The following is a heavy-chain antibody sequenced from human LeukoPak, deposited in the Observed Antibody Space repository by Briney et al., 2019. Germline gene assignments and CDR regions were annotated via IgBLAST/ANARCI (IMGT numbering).Heavy chain of an antibody. CDR2: IFPSGGEI. D-gene: IGHD2-8*02. V-gene: IGHV3-23*01. CDR1: GFTFSSYW. J-gene: IGHJ4*02. Sequence: GGSLRLSCAASGFTFSSYWMHWVRQPPGKGLEWVSSIFPSGGEIHYADSVRGRFTISRDNSKSTLSLQMNSLRAEDTAIYYCATYRQVLLPFESWGQGTLVTVSS. CDR3: ATYRQVLLPFES.